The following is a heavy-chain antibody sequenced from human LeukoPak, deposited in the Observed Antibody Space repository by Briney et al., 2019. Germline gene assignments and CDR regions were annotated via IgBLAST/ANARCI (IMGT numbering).Heavy chain of an antibody. V-gene: IGHV1-18*01. CDR3: ATGGYILTGLAPDKRKRGWFDP. Sequence: GSVKVSCKASVYTFTHPNINSVRQGPGEGLEWRGGGSGYKGHTNYAQKFQGRVTITADESTSTAYMELSSLRSEDTAVYYCATGGYILTGLAPDKRKRGWFDPWGQGTLVTVSS. CDR2: GSGYKGHT. CDR1: VYTFTHPN. D-gene: IGHD3-9*01. J-gene: IGHJ5*02.